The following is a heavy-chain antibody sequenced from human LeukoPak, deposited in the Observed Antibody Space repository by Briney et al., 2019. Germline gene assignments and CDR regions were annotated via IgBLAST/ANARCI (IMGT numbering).Heavy chain of an antibody. D-gene: IGHD3-22*01. CDR3: ARVTGYIVEDYFDY. J-gene: IGHJ4*02. V-gene: IGHV3-48*03. CDR2: ISSSDSTI. Sequence: GGSLRLSCAASGFTFSSYEMNWVRQAPGKGLEWVSYISSSDSTIYYADSVKGRFTISRDNAKNSLYLQMNSLRAEDTAVYYCARVTGYIVEDYFDYWGQGTLVTVSS. CDR1: GFTFSSYE.